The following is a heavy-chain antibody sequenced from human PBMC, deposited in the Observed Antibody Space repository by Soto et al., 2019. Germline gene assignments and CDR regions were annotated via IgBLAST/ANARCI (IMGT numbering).Heavy chain of an antibody. CDR3: ARDGMIAAAGMYYYYYYGMDV. Sequence: PGGSLRLSCAASGFTFSSYAMHWVRQAPGKGLEWVAVISYDGSNKYYADSVRGRFTISRDNSKNTLYLQMNSLRAEDTAVYYCARDGMIAAAGMYYYYYYGMDVWGQGTTVTVSS. V-gene: IGHV3-30-3*01. J-gene: IGHJ6*02. D-gene: IGHD6-13*01. CDR2: ISYDGSNK. CDR1: GFTFSSYA.